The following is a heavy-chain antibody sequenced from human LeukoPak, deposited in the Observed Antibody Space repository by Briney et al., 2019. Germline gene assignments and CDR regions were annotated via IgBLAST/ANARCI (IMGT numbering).Heavy chain of an antibody. CDR3: ARDYGRHGVYFDY. Sequence: GGSLRLSCAASGFIFSNYSMNWVRQAPGKGLEWVSYISSSSSTIYYADSVEGRFAISRDNAKNSVYLQMDSLRDEDTAVYYCARDYGRHGVYFDYWGQGRAVTVSS. V-gene: IGHV3-48*02. D-gene: IGHD4-17*01. CDR2: ISSSSSTI. CDR1: GFIFSNYS. J-gene: IGHJ4*02.